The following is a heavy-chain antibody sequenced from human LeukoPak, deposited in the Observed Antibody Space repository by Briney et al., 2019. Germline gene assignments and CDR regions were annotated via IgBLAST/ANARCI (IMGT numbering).Heavy chain of an antibody. V-gene: IGHV1-2*06. Sequence: GASVKVSCKASGYTFTGYYMHWVRQAPGQGLEWMGRINPNSGGTNYAQKFQGRVTMTRDTSISTAYMELSRLRSDDTAVYYCAREPGTYYDFWSGYTSRDAGGYWGQGTLVTVSS. CDR3: AREPGTYYDFWSGYTSRDAGGY. D-gene: IGHD3-3*01. CDR2: INPNSGGT. J-gene: IGHJ4*02. CDR1: GYTFTGYY.